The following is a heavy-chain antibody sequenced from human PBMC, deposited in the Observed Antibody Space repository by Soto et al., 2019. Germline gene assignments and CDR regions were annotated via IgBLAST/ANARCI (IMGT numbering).Heavy chain of an antibody. CDR3: ARVRGGSGTYPPLY. J-gene: IGHJ4*02. CDR2: IWYDGSKK. V-gene: IGHV3-33*01. D-gene: IGHD3-10*01. CDR1: GFTFSTYV. Sequence: GSLRLSCAASGFTFSTYVMHWVRQAPGKGLEWVAVIWYDGSKKYYADSVKGRFTISRDNSKNMLYLEMNSLRAEDTAVYYCARVRGGSGTYPPLYWGQGTLVTVSS.